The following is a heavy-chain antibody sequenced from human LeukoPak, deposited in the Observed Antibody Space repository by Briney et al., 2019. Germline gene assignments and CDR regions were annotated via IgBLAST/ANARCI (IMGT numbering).Heavy chain of an antibody. CDR3: TTDRRWGFPYYYYYMDV. D-gene: IGHD2-21*01. CDR2: IKSKTDGGTT. J-gene: IGHJ6*03. Sequence: GGSLRLSCAASGFTFSNAWMSWVRQAPGKGLEWVGRIKSKTDGGTTDYAAPVKGRFTISRDDSKNTLYLQMNSLKTEDTAVYYCTTDRRWGFPYYYYYMDVWGKGTTVTVSS. V-gene: IGHV3-15*01. CDR1: GFTFSNAW.